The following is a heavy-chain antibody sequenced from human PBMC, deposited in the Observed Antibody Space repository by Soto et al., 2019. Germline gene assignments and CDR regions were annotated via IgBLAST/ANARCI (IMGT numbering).Heavy chain of an antibody. D-gene: IGHD6-13*01. J-gene: IGHJ3*02. Sequence: GGSLRLSCAASGFTFSSYGMHWVRQAPGKGLEWVAVISYDGSNKYYADSVKGRFTISRDNSKNTLYLQMNSLRAEDTAVYYCAKASGPLSIAAETDAFDIWGQGTMVTVSS. CDR1: GFTFSSYG. V-gene: IGHV3-30*18. CDR2: ISYDGSNK. CDR3: AKASGPLSIAAETDAFDI.